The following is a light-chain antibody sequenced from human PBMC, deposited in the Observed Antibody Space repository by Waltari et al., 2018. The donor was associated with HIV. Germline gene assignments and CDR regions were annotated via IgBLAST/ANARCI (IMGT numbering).Light chain of an antibody. CDR2: RNN. CDR1: SSNIGSKY. V-gene: IGLV1-47*01. J-gene: IGLJ2*01. CDR3: AAWDDSLL. Sequence: QSVLTQPPSASGTPGQRVTISCSGSSSNIGSKYVYWYQQLPGTAPKLLIYRNNRRPSGVPDRFSGSKSGTSASLAIIGVRSEDEADYYCAAWDDSLLFGGGTKLTVL.